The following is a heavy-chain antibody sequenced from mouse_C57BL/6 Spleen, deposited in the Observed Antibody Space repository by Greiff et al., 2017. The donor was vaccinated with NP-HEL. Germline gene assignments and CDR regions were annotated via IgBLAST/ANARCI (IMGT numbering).Heavy chain of an antibody. D-gene: IGHD1-1*01. CDR1: GYAFSSSW. CDR2: IYPGDGDT. CDR3: ARRDGSSGFAY. J-gene: IGHJ3*01. Sequence: QVQLQQSGPELVKPGASVKISCKASGYAFSSSWMNWVKQRPGKGLEWIGRIYPGDGDTNYNGKFKGKATLTADKSSSTAYMQLSSLTSEDSAVYFCARRDGSSGFAYWGQGTLVTVSA. V-gene: IGHV1-82*01.